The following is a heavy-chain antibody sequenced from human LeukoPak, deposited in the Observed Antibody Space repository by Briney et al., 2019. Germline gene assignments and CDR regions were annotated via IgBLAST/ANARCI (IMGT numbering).Heavy chain of an antibody. CDR2: IYHSGTT. J-gene: IGHJ4*02. D-gene: IGHD2-2*01. Sequence: PSETLSLTCTVSGESIRSSNWWSWVRQPPGKGLEWIGEIYHSGTTNYNPSLKSRVTISFATSTNQFFLDLSPVTAADTAVYYCSNKVYCSTTSCHPAGYWGLGSLVTVSS. CDR3: SNKVYCSTTSCHPAGY. CDR1: GESIRSSNW. V-gene: IGHV4-4*02.